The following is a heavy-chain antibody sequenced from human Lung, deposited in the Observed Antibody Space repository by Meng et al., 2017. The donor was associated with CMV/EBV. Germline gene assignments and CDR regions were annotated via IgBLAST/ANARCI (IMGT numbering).Heavy chain of an antibody. CDR2: IYYSGST. D-gene: IGHD1-26*01. Sequence: SETLSLTCTVSGGSISSSSYYWGWIRQPPGKGLEWIGSIYYSGSTYYNPSLKSRVTISVDTSKNQFSLKLSSVTAADTAVYYCARVRQESFIVEATAFDYWGQRTLVTVSS. CDR1: GGSISSSSYY. CDR3: ARVRQESFIVEATAFDY. V-gene: IGHV4-39*07. J-gene: IGHJ4*02.